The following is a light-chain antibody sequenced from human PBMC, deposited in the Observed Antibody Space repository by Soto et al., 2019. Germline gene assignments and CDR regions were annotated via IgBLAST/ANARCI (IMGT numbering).Light chain of an antibody. J-gene: IGLJ3*02. CDR3: GTWDSSLTARV. V-gene: IGLV1-51*01. Sequence: QSVLTQPPSVSAAPGQTVTISCSGSSSNIGNNYVSWYQQVPGTAPKLLIYDNDKRPSGIPDRFSGSKSGTSATLGITGLQTGDEADYYCGTWDSSLTARVFGGGTKVTVL. CDR1: SSNIGNNY. CDR2: DND.